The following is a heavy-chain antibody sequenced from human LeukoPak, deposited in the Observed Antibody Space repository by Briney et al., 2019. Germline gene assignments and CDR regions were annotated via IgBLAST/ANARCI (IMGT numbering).Heavy chain of an antibody. CDR2: ISAYNGNT. D-gene: IGHD3-10*01. CDR3: ARRHGGSGSYYYFDC. CDR1: GYTFTSYG. J-gene: IGHJ4*02. V-gene: IGHV1-18*01. Sequence: GPSVKVSCKASGYTFTSYGISWVRQAPGQGLEWMGWISAYNGNTNYAQKLQGRVTMTTDTSTSTAYMELRSLRSDDTAVYYCARRHGGSGSYYYFDCWGQGTLVTVSS.